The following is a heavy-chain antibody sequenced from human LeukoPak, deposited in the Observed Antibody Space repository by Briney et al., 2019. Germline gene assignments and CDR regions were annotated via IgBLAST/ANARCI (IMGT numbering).Heavy chain of an antibody. CDR3: ARGSSAGASLRHDY. J-gene: IGHJ4*02. CDR1: GFTFSSYW. V-gene: IGHV3-7*01. Sequence: GGSLRLSCAASGFTFSSYWMSWVRQAPGKGLEWVANIKQDGSEENFVDSVKGRLTISRANAKNSLYLQMNSLIAEDTAVYYCARGSSAGASLRHDYWGQGTLVTVSS. D-gene: IGHD1-26*01. CDR2: IKQDGSEE.